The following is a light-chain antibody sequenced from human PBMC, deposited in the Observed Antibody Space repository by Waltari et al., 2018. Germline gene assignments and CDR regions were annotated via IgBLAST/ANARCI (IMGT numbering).Light chain of an antibody. CDR1: SSAVGGSNL. CDR2: EVS. Sequence: QSALTQPASLSGSPGQSITISCTGTSSAVGGSNLFPRYQQHPGKAPKLMIYEVSKRPSGVSNRFSGSKSGNTASLTISGLQAEDEADYYCCSYAGSSTYVVFGGGTKLTVL. V-gene: IGLV2-23*02. J-gene: IGLJ2*01. CDR3: CSYAGSSTYVV.